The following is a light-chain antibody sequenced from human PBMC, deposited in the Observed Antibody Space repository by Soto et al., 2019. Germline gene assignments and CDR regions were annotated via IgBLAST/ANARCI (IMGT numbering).Light chain of an antibody. CDR1: QSISAS. CDR2: MAS. Sequence: DIRMTQSPSTLSASVGDRVTITCRSSQSISASLGWYQQKPGKPPILLIYMASSLQTGVPSRFSGSGSGTEVTHTISSLQPDDFATNYCQQYNNYSRTFGQGTKVEIK. CDR3: QQYNNYSRT. J-gene: IGKJ1*01. V-gene: IGKV1-5*03.